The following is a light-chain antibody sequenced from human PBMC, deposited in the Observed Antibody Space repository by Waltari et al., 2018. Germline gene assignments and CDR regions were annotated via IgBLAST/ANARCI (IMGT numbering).Light chain of an antibody. CDR2: EVF. CDR3: CSYAGRGTYV. CDR1: TSAVGSYDL. V-gene: IGLV2-23*02. Sequence: QSALTQPASVSGPPGQSITIYCSGTTSAVGSYDLVSWYQQHPGEAPKLLICEVFKRPPDTSSRFSGAKSGSTASLTISGLQPEDEADYYCCSYAGRGTYVFGSGTKVTVL. J-gene: IGLJ1*01.